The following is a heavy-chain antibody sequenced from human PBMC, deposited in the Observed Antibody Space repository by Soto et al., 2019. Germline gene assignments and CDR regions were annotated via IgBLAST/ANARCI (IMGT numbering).Heavy chain of an antibody. J-gene: IGHJ5*02. CDR2: ISRGSDYI. D-gene: IGHD2-21*02. V-gene: IGHV3-21*01. CDR3: AKDSGCVDDACAYDP. Sequence: EVQLVDSGGSLVKPGGSLRLTCAASGFTFSGYTMNWVRQAPGKGLEWVSSISRGSDYIFYADSVKGRFTISRDNARNTLYLQMGILRAEDTAVYYCAKDSGCVDDACAYDPWGQGTLVTVSS. CDR1: GFTFSGYT.